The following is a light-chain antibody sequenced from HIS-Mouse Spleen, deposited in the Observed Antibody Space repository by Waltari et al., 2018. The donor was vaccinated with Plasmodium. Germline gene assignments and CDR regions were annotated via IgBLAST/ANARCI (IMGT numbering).Light chain of an antibody. Sequence: QSALTQPPSVSGSPGQSVTISCTGTSSDVGSYNRVSWYQQPPGTAPKLMIYEVSNRPSGVPDCVSGSKSGNTASLTIAGLQAEDEADYYCSSYTSSSTYVVFGGGTKLTVL. J-gene: IGLJ2*01. V-gene: IGLV2-18*02. CDR1: SSDVGSYNR. CDR3: SSYTSSSTYVV. CDR2: EVS.